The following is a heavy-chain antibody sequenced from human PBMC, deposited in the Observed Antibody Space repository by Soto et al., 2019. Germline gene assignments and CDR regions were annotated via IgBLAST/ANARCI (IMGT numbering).Heavy chain of an antibody. Sequence: HVQLQESGPGLVKPSQTLSLTCTVSGDSISNVNYCWSWIRQPPDKGLAWIGNIYDGASTYNNPSLTSRFTISVDTSTNHFSLQLRSVSAADTAVYDSARGPSGDKVDYWGQGTLVTVSS. V-gene: IGHV4-30-4*01. CDR1: GDSISNVNYC. D-gene: IGHD1-1*01. CDR3: ARGPSGDKVDY. CDR2: IYDGAST. J-gene: IGHJ4*02.